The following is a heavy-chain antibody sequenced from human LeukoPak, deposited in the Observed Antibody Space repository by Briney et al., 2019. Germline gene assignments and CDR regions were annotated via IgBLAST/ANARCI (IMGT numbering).Heavy chain of an antibody. CDR3: ARDLLPATNWFDP. Sequence: ASVKVSCKASGYTFTSYDINWVRHATGQGLEWMGWMNPNSGNTGYAQKFQGRVTMTRNTSISTAYMELSSLRSEDTAVYYCARDLLPATNWFDPWGQGTLVTVSS. V-gene: IGHV1-8*01. CDR2: MNPNSGNT. D-gene: IGHD2-2*01. CDR1: GYTFTSYD. J-gene: IGHJ5*02.